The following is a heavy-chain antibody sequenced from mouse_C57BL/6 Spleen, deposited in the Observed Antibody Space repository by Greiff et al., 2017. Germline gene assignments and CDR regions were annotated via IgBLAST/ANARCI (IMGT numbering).Heavy chain of an antibody. J-gene: IGHJ2*01. V-gene: IGHV1-64*01. CDR3: ARYPDYYGSDYFDY. CDR1: GYTFTSYW. CDR2: IHPNSGST. Sequence: VKLQQPGAELVKPGASVKLSCKASGYTFTSYWMHWVKQRPGQGLEWIGMIHPNSGSTNYNEKFKSKATLTVDKSSSTAYMQLSSLTSEDSAVYYCARYPDYYGSDYFDYWGQGTTLTVSS. D-gene: IGHD1-1*01.